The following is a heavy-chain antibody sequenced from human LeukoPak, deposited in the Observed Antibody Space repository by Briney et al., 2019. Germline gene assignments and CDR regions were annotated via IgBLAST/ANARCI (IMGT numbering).Heavy chain of an antibody. CDR3: ARAALRDNGGFDY. CDR1: GGSISSGSYS. Sequence: SETLSLTCAVSGGSISSGSYSWSWIRQPPGKGLEWIGNIYDSGSTYYNPSLKSRVTISGDRSKNQLSLKLRSVTAADTAVYYCARAALRDNGGFDYWGQGTLVTVSS. J-gene: IGHJ4*02. V-gene: IGHV4-30-2*05. D-gene: IGHD2-8*01. CDR2: IYDSGST.